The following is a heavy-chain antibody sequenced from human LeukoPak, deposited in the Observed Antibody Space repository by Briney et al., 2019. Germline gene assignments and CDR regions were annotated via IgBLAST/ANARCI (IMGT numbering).Heavy chain of an antibody. CDR3: ARGPDYYYYGMDV. V-gene: IGHV4-59*01. CDR1: GGSISSYY. CDR2: IYYSGST. Sequence: PSETLSLTCTVSGGSISSYYWSWIRQPPGKGLEWIWYIYYSGSTNYNPSLKSRVTISVDTSKNQFSLKLSSVTAADTAVYYCARGPDYYYYGMDVWGQGTTVTVSS. J-gene: IGHJ6*02.